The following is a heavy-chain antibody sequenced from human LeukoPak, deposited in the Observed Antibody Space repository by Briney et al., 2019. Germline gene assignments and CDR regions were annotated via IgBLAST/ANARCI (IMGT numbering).Heavy chain of an antibody. CDR1: GGSFSGYY. CDR2: INHSGST. Sequence: SETLSLTRAVYGGSFSGYYWSWIRQPPGKGLEWIGEINHSGSTNYNPSLKSRVTISVDTSKNQFSLKLSSVTAADTAVYYCARGFIADYFWSGYYRNDYYYGMDVWGQGTTVTVSS. CDR3: ARGFIADYFWSGYYRNDYYYGMDV. J-gene: IGHJ6*02. D-gene: IGHD3-3*01. V-gene: IGHV4-34*01.